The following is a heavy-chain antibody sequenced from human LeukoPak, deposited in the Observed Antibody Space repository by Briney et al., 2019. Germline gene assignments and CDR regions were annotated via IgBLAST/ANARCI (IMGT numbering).Heavy chain of an antibody. Sequence: SETLSLTCTVSGGSFSGYYWSWIRQPPGKGLEWIGEINHSGGTYYNPSLKSRVTISVDASKNQFSLKLSSVTAAETAVYYCASVYNDILTGYPYFDYWGQGTLVTVSS. CDR3: ASVYNDILTGYPYFDY. V-gene: IGHV4-34*01. J-gene: IGHJ4*02. D-gene: IGHD3-9*01. CDR2: INHSGGT. CDR1: GGSFSGYY.